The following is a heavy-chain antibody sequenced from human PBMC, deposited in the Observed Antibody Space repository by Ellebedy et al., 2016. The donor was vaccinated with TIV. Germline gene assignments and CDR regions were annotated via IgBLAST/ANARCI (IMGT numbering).Heavy chain of an antibody. Sequence: MPSETLSLTCAVHGGSLSSDYWSWIRQSPEKGLEWIGEINHCGSTSYNPSLKSRVSISVDTPKKQFSLNLCSVTAADTAVYYCARRQAYGDYEYAFDIWGQGTMVTVPS. CDR1: GGSLSSDY. V-gene: IGHV4-34*01. CDR2: INHCGST. CDR3: ARRQAYGDYEYAFDI. D-gene: IGHD4-17*01. J-gene: IGHJ3*02.